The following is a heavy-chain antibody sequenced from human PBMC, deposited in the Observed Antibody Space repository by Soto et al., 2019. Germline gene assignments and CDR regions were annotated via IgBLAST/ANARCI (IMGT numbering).Heavy chain of an antibody. D-gene: IGHD3-3*01. CDR1: GYTFTSYD. J-gene: IGHJ4*02. CDR3: ATITQYTIFGVVTQYYYFDY. CDR2: MNPNSGNT. Sequence: GASVKVSCKASGYTFTSYDINWVRQATGQGLEWMGWMNPNSGNTGYAQKFQGRVTMTRNTSISTAYMELSSLRSEDTAVYYCATITQYTIFGVVTQYYYFDYWGQGTLVTVSS. V-gene: IGHV1-8*01.